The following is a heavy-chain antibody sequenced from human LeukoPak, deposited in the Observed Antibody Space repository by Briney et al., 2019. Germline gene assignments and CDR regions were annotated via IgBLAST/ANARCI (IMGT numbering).Heavy chain of an antibody. D-gene: IGHD3-10*01. CDR2: IYEYGNT. Sequence: GGSLRLSCAASGFAVGDSYMTWIRQAPGKGLEWVSTIYEYGNTYYADSVKGRFTISRDNSKNTLYLQMNSLRAEDTAVYYCARGGELLWFGDRGQGTTVTVSS. J-gene: IGHJ6*02. CDR3: ARGGELLWFGD. CDR1: GFAVGDSY. V-gene: IGHV3-53*01.